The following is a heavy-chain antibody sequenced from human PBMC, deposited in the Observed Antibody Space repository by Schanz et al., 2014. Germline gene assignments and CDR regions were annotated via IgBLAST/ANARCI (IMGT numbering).Heavy chain of an antibody. J-gene: IGHJ4*02. Sequence: VHLLDSGGGLVQPGGSLRLSCAASGFPFSDYFMAWIRQPPGRGLEWVSYVSRSTPDIYYADSVKGRFTISRDNSKNTLYLQMNSLRAEDTAVYYCAKSLESCPGGRCSRGYFDYWGQGTLVTVSS. CDR2: VSRSTPDI. V-gene: IGHV3-11*03. CDR3: AKSLESCPGGRCSRGYFDY. CDR1: GFPFSDYF. D-gene: IGHD2-8*02.